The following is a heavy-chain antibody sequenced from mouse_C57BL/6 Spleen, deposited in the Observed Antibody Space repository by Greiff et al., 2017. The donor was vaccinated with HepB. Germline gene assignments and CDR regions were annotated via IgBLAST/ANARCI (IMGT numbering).Heavy chain of an antibody. D-gene: IGHD1-1*01. CDR3: ARGYYGSSYLGYYFDY. CDR2: IDPSDSYT. J-gene: IGHJ2*01. Sequence: VQLQQPGAELVMPGASVKLSCKASGYTFTSYWMHWVKQRPGQGLEWIGEIDPSDSYTNYNQKFKGKSTLTVDKSSSTAYMQLSSLTSEDSAVYYCARGYYGSSYLGYYFDYWGQGTTLTVSS. CDR1: GYTFTSYW. V-gene: IGHV1-69*01.